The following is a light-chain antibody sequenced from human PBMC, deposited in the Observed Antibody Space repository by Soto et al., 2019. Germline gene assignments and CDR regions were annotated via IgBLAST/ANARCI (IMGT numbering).Light chain of an antibody. CDR2: DVS. J-gene: IGLJ3*02. V-gene: IGLV2-11*01. Sequence: QSALTQPRSVSGSPGQSVTISCTGTSSDVGAYNYVSWYQHHPGKAHNVMIYDVSGRPSGVPDRFSGSKSDNKAALTISGLQAEDEADYYCCSYAGSYSWVFGGGTKLPVL. CDR3: CSYAGSYSWV. CDR1: SSDVGAYNY.